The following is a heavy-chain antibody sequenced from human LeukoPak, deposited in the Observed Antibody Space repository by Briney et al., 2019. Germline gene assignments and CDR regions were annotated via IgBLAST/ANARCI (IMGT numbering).Heavy chain of an antibody. CDR2: ISSSSSYI. CDR1: GFTFSSYS. J-gene: IGHJ4*02. V-gene: IGHV3-21*01. Sequence: PGGSLRLSCAASGFTFSSYSMNWVRQAPGKGLEWVSSISSSSSYIYYADSVKGRFTISRDNAKNSLYLQMNSLRAEDTAVYYCARDLGGYYGGGAFDYWGQGTLVTVSS. D-gene: IGHD3-10*01. CDR3: ARDLGGYYGGGAFDY.